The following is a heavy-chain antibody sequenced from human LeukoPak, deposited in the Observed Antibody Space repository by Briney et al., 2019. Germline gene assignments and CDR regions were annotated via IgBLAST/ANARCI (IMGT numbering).Heavy chain of an antibody. D-gene: IGHD3-22*01. CDR1: GGPISSYY. Sequence: SETLSLTCTVSGGPISSYYWSWIRQPAGKGLEWIGRIYTSGSTNYNPSLKSRVTMSVDTSKNQFSLKLSSVTAADTAVYYCAREKMITMIVVVFDYWGQGTLVTVSS. V-gene: IGHV4-4*07. J-gene: IGHJ4*02. CDR2: IYTSGST. CDR3: AREKMITMIVVVFDY.